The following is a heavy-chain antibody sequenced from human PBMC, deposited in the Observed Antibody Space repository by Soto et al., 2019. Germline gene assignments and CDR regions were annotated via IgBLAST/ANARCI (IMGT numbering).Heavy chain of an antibody. CDR1: GGFISSGGYS. CDR3: PRHHDA. CDR2: IYHSGST. Sequence: PSETLSLTCAVSGGFISSGGYSWSWIRQPPGKGLEWIGYIYHSGSTYNNPSLKSRVTISVDRSKNQFSLKLSSVTAADTAVYYCPRHHDAWGQGSLVTVSS. V-gene: IGHV4-30-2*01. J-gene: IGHJ5*02.